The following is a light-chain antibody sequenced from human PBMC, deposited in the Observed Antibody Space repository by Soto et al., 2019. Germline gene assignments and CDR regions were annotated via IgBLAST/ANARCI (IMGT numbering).Light chain of an antibody. Sequence: QSALTQPASVSGSPGQSITISCTGTSSDVGSFDLVSWYQQHPDKAPKLMIFDVTRRPSGVSYRFSGSKSGNTASLTISGPQAEDEADYYCCSYAGSSTFHYVFGTGTKLTVL. CDR3: CSYAGSSTFHYV. CDR1: SSDVGSFDL. CDR2: DVT. J-gene: IGLJ1*01. V-gene: IGLV2-23*02.